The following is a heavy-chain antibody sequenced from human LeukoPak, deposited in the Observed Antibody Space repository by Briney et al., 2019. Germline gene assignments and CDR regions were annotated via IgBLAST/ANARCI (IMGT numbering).Heavy chain of an antibody. V-gene: IGHV1-2*06. CDR2: INPYSGDT. CDR3: ARDQGSLTRSWYTGY. CDR1: GYTFTGYH. Sequence: ASVKVSCKASGYTFTGYHIHWVRPAPGQGLEWMERINPYSGDTNFAQKFQGRVTMTRDTSITTAYMDLSSLTPDDTAVYFCARDQGSLTRSWYTGYWGQGTQVTVSS. D-gene: IGHD6-13*01. J-gene: IGHJ4*02.